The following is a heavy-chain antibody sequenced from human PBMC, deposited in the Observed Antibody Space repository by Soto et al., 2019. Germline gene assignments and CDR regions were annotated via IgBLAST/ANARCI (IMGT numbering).Heavy chain of an antibody. D-gene: IGHD2-15*01. J-gene: IGHJ6*02. CDR3: ARGDCSGGSCIYYYGMDV. CDR1: GYTFTSYD. CDR2: MNPNSGNT. V-gene: IGHV1-8*01. Sequence: ASVKVSFKASGYTFTSYDINWLRQATGQGLEWMGWMNPNSGNTGYAQKFQGRVTMTRNTSISTAYMELSSLRSEDTAVYYCARGDCSGGSCIYYYGMDVWGQGTTVTVSS.